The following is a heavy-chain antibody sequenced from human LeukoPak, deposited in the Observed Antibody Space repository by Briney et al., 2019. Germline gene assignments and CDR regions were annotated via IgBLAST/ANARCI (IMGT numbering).Heavy chain of an antibody. J-gene: IGHJ5*02. V-gene: IGHV1-8*01. CDR3: ARTLGDCNSTSRYWYNCFDP. Sequence: ASVKVSCKAAGYTFTSYGINWVRQATGQGLEWMGWINPNSGNTGYAQKFQGRVTMTRNTSISTAYLELSSLRSEDTAVYYCARTLGDCNSTSRYWYNCFDPWGEGTPFTVSS. CDR2: INPNSGNT. D-gene: IGHD2-2*01. CDR1: GYTFTSYG.